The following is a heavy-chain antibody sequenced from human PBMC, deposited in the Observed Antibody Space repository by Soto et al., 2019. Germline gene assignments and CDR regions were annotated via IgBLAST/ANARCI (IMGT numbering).Heavy chain of an antibody. Sequence: ASVKVSCKASGYSFTSYSMHWVRQAPGQRLEWMGWINAANGKRKYSQNFQGRVTVTTDTSASTAYMALSGLRSEDTAVYYCARYSAAAFDIWGQGTXVTVSS. D-gene: IGHD2-15*01. V-gene: IGHV1-3*01. CDR2: INAANGKR. J-gene: IGHJ3*02. CDR1: GYSFTSYS. CDR3: ARYSAAAFDI.